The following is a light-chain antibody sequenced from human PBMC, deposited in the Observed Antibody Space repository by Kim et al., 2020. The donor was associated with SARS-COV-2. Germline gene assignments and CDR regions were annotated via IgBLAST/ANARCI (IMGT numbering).Light chain of an antibody. CDR2: DAS. CDR1: RDISNY. J-gene: IGKJ5*01. Sequence: SASVGDRVTITCQASRDISNYLNWYQQKPGKAPKLLIYDASNLETGVPSRFSGSGSGTDFTFTISSLQPEDIATYYCQQYDNLITFGQGTRLEIK. V-gene: IGKV1-33*01. CDR3: QQYDNLIT.